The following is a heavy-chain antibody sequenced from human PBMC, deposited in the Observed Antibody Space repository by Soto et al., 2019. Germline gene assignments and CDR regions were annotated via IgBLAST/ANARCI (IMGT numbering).Heavy chain of an antibody. V-gene: IGHV3-11*06. CDR2: ISTRSTYT. CDR3: ARDLAWKRGKVGRYYYGMDV. D-gene: IGHD1-1*01. J-gene: IGHJ6*02. CDR1: GFIFSDYY. Sequence: QVLLVESGGGLVKSGGSLRLSCAAAGFIFSDYYMSWVRQTPGQGLEWVSYISTRSTYTNYADSVKGRFTISRYNTKNSLYLQMDSLRVEDTAVYYCARDLAWKRGKVGRYYYGMDVWGQGTTVTVSS.